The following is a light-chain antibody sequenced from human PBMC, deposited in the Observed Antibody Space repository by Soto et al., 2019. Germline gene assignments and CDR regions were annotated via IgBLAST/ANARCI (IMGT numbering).Light chain of an antibody. Sequence: QSVLAQPASVSGSPGQSITIPCSGTSSDIGGFDFVSWYQQHPGKAPKLIIYEVTNRPSGVSDRFSGSKSGNTASLTISGLQAEDEADYHCSSYTSSTTLVLFGGGTKLTVL. V-gene: IGLV2-14*01. CDR2: EVT. J-gene: IGLJ2*01. CDR1: SSDIGGFDF. CDR3: SSYTSSTTLVL.